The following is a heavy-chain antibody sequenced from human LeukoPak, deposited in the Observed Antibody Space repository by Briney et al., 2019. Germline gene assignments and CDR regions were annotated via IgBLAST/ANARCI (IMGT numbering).Heavy chain of an antibody. CDR3: ATAIAVAPGFDY. J-gene: IGHJ4*02. CDR1: GYTLTELS. D-gene: IGHD6-19*01. CDR2: FDPEDGET. Sequence: ASVKVSCKVSGYTLTELSMHWVRQAPGKGLEWMGGFDPEDGETFYAQKFQGRVTMTEDTSTDTAYMELSSLRSEDTAVYYCATAIAVAPGFDYWGQGTLVTVSS. V-gene: IGHV1-24*01.